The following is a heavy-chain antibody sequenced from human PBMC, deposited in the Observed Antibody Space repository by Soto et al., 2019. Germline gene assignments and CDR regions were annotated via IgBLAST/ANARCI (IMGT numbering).Heavy chain of an antibody. Sequence: ASVKVSCKASGYTSTSYAMHWVRQAPGQRLEWMGWINAGNGNTKYSQKFQGRVTITRDTSASTAYMELSSLRSEDTAVYYCARSVDTAMVDFDYWGQGTLVTVSS. CDR2: INAGNGNT. V-gene: IGHV1-3*01. CDR3: ARSVDTAMVDFDY. D-gene: IGHD5-18*01. CDR1: GYTSTSYA. J-gene: IGHJ4*02.